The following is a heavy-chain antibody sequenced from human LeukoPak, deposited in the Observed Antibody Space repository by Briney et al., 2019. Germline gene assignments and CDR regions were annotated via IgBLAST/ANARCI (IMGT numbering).Heavy chain of an antibody. CDR1: GGSISSSSYY. CDR3: ARYGYYAYDY. Sequence: SETLSLTCSVSGGSISSSSYYWGWIRQPPGKGLEWIGEINHSGSTNYNPSLKSRVTISLDTSKNQFSLRLSSVTAADTAVYYCARYGYYAYDYWGQGNLVTVSS. J-gene: IGHJ4*02. V-gene: IGHV4-39*07. D-gene: IGHD3-3*01. CDR2: INHSGST.